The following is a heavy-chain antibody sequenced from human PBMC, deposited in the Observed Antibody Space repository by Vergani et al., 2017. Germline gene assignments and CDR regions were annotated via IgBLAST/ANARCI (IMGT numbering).Heavy chain of an antibody. D-gene: IGHD3-22*01. Sequence: EVQLVESGGGLVQPGRSLRLSCAASGFTFDDYTMHWVRQAPGKGLEWVSLISWDGGSTYYADSVKGRFTISRDNSKNSLYLQMNSLRTEDTALYYCAKDIGPGPASRDYYDSSGYFSAFDIWGQGTMVTVSS. CDR1: GFTFDDYT. V-gene: IGHV3-43*01. CDR2: ISWDGGST. J-gene: IGHJ3*02. CDR3: AKDIGPGPASRDYYDSSGYFSAFDI.